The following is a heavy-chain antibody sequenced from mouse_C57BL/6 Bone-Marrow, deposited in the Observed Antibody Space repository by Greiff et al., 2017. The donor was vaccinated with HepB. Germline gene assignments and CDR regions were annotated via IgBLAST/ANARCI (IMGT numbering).Heavy chain of an antibody. Sequence: VQLQQSGAELVRPGASVKLSCTASGFNIKDDYMHWVKQRPEQGLEWIGWIDPENGDTEYASKFQGKATITADTSSNTAYLQLSSLTSEDTAVYYFTTSLYGSSYGFDVWGTGTTVTVSS. CDR3: TTSLYGSSYGFDV. J-gene: IGHJ1*03. V-gene: IGHV14-4*01. D-gene: IGHD1-1*01. CDR1: GFNIKDDY. CDR2: IDPENGDT.